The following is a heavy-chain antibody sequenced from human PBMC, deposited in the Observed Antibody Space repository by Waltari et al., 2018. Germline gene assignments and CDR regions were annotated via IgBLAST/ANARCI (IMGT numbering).Heavy chain of an antibody. CDR2: IYPVDSDT. V-gene: IGHV5-51*01. CDR3: ARHSPHTPYSIGSDY. Sequence: EVLLVQSGAEVKKPGESLKISCKGSGYSFTSYWIGWVRQMPGKGLEWMAIIYPVDSDTGYSPSVEGQVTIPADKPITPAYLQWSSLKASDTAMYYCARHSPHTPYSIGSDYWGQGTLVTVSS. J-gene: IGHJ4*02. CDR1: GYSFTSYW. D-gene: IGHD6-19*01.